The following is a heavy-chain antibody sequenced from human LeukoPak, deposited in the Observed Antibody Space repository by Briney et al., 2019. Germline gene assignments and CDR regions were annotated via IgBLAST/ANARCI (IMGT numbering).Heavy chain of an antibody. CDR3: ARDEHDYGDY. CDR2: IYYSGST. V-gene: IGHV4-39*01. CDR1: GGSISSSSYY. D-gene: IGHD1/OR15-1a*01. J-gene: IGHJ4*02. Sequence: SQTLSLTCTVSGGSISSSSYYWGWLRQPPGKGLEWIGSIYYSGSTYYNPSLKSRFTISVDTSKNQFSLKLSSVTAADTAVYYCARDEHDYGDYWGQGTLVTVST.